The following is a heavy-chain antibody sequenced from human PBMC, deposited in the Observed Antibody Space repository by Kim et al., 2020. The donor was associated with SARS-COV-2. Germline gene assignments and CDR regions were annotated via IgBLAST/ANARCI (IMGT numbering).Heavy chain of an antibody. D-gene: IGHD6-13*01. V-gene: IGHV3-15*01. CDR1: GFTFSNAW. CDR2: IKSKTDGGTT. J-gene: IGHJ4*02. CDR3: TTPPPSPHSSSWYDSVAGTAESGY. Sequence: GGSLRLSCAASGFTFSNAWMSWVRQAPGKGLEWVGRIKSKTDGGTTDYAAPVKGRFTISRDDSKNTLYLQMNSLKTEDTAVYYCTTPPPSPHSSSWYDSVAGTAESGYWGQGTLVTVSS.